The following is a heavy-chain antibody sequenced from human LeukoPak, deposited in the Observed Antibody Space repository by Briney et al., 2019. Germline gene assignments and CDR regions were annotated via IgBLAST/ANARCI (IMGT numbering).Heavy chain of an antibody. D-gene: IGHD3-10*01. CDR2: SHVSGNI. Sequence: SETLSLTCSVSDDSIGSYYWSWIRQPPGKGLDWIGFSHVSGNIAYSPSLKSRATMSVDTSKNQVSLKLTSVTAADSAVYYCARHGRHLWVGGSHGYAFDVWGQGTMVTVSS. J-gene: IGHJ3*01. CDR1: DDSIGSYY. CDR3: ARHGRHLWVGGSHGYAFDV. V-gene: IGHV4-59*08.